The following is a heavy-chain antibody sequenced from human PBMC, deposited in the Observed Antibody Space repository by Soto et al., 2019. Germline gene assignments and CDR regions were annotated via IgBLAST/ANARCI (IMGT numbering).Heavy chain of an antibody. CDR1: GFTFSSYA. Sequence: QVQLVESGGGVVQPGRSLRLSCAASGFTFSSYAMHWVRQAPGKGLEWVAVISYDGSNKYYADSVKGRFTISRDNCKNTLDLQLNRLSAEDRAVYYCARDEEQWPKSYGMDGWGQGTTVTVSS. J-gene: IGHJ6*02. V-gene: IGHV3-30-3*01. D-gene: IGHD6-19*01. CDR2: ISYDGSNK. CDR3: ARDEEQWPKSYGMDG.